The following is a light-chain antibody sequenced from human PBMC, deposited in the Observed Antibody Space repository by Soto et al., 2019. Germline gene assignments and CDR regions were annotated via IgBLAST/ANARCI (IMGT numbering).Light chain of an antibody. CDR1: QTVGNH. CDR3: QQRDNWTPFT. V-gene: IGKV3-11*01. CDR2: DAS. Sequence: EIVLTQYPATLSLSTGERATLSCRASQTVGNHLAWYQQKPGQAPRLLIYDASNRANGIPSRFNGSGSGTDFSLTIISLEPEDSAFYYCQQRDNWTPFTFGPVNKVDIK. J-gene: IGKJ3*01.